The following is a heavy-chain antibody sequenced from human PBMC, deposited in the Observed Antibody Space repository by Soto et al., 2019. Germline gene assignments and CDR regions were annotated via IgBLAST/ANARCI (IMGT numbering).Heavy chain of an antibody. CDR1: GGSISSYY. CDR3: ARDLGYCSGGSCRNWFDP. J-gene: IGHJ5*02. CDR2: IYYSGST. V-gene: IGHV4-59*01. D-gene: IGHD2-15*01. Sequence: SDTLSLTCTVSGGSISSYYWSWIRQPPGKGLEWIGYIYYSGSTNYNPSLKSRVTISVDTSKNQFSLKLSSVTAADTAVYYCARDLGYCSGGSCRNWFDPWGQGTLVNVSS.